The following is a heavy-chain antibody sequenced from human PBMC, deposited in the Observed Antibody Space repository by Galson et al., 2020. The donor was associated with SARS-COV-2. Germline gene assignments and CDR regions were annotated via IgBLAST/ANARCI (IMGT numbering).Heavy chain of an antibody. J-gene: IGHJ6*02. CDR2: VFPGDSET. D-gene: IGHD2-8*01. V-gene: IGHV5-51*01. CDR3: ARHTADCSNGICYADYYHGLDV. CDR1: GYRFTSYW. Sequence: GESLKISCQASGYRFTSYWIGWVRQMPGKGLEWMGIVFPGDSETRYSPSFQGQVTISADKSISTAYLQWSSLKASDTAIYYCARHTADCSNGICYADYYHGLDVWGRGTAVTVS.